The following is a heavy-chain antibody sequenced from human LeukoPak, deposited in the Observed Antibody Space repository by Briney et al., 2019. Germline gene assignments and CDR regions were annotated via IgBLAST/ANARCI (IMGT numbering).Heavy chain of an antibody. CDR2: ISSSSRYI. D-gene: IGHD6-19*01. V-gene: IGHV3-21*01. CDR1: GFTFSSYS. J-gene: IGHJ3*02. CDR3: ARDEQQWLVMAFDI. Sequence: GGSLRLSCAASGFTFSSYSMNWVRQAPGKGLEWVSSISSSSRYIYYADSVKGRFTISRDNAKNSLYLQMNSLRAEDTAVYYCARDEQQWLVMAFDIWGQGTMVTVSS.